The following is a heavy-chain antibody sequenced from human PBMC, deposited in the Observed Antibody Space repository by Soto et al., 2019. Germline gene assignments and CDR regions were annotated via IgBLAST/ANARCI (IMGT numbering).Heavy chain of an antibody. J-gene: IGHJ6*02. V-gene: IGHV5-10-1*01. CDR3: APHEQRLPPETYYCYYRKEF. D-gene: IGHD6-25*01. CDR2: IDPSDSYT. Sequence: GESLKISCKGSGYSFTSYWISWVRQMPGKGLEWMGRIDPSDSYTNYSPSFQGHVTISADKSISTAYLQWSSLKASDTAMYYCAPHEQRLPPETYYCYYRKEFRGQGTTITVSS. CDR1: GYSFTSYW.